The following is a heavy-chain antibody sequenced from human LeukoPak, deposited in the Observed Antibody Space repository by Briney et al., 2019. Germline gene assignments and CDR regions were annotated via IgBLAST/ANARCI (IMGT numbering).Heavy chain of an antibody. J-gene: IGHJ6*02. V-gene: IGHV3-7*04. CDR2: IKQDGSEK. D-gene: IGHD4-17*01. Sequence: GGSLRLSCAASGFTFSSYWMSWDRQAPGKGLEWVANIKQDGSEKYYVDSVKGRFTISRDNAKNSLYLQMNSLRAEDTAVYYCARADYGYYYYGMDVWGQGTTVTVSS. CDR1: GFTFSSYW. CDR3: ARADYGYYYYGMDV.